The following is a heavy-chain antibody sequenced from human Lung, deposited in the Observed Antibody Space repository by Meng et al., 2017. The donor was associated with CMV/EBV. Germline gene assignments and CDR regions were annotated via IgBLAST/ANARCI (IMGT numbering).Heavy chain of an antibody. D-gene: IGHD5-18*01. CDR2: INPSGGST. CDR3: ARDRGRGYSYGISEY. J-gene: IGHJ4*02. CDR1: GYTFTSYY. Sequence: ASVKVSCKASGYTFTSYYMHWVRQAPGQGLEWMGIINPSGGSTSYAQKFQGRVTMTRDTSTSTVYMELSSLRSEDTAVYYCARDRGRGYSYGISEYWGQGTXVTVSS. V-gene: IGHV1-46*01.